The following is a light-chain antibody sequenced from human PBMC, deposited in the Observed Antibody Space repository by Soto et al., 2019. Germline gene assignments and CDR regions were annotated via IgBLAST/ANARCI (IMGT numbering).Light chain of an antibody. J-gene: IGLJ3*02. Sequence: SYELTQPLSVSVALGQTARITCGGNDIGSKNVHWYQQKPGQAPLLVMYRDTNRPSGISERFSASNSGNTAALTISRAQAADEADYYCQVWDSSSVLFGGGTQLTVL. V-gene: IGLV3-9*01. CDR1: DIGSKN. CDR3: QVWDSSSVL. CDR2: RDT.